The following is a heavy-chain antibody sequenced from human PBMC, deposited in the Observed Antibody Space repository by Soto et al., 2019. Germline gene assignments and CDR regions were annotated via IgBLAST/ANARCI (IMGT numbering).Heavy chain of an antibody. J-gene: IGHJ4*02. CDR1: GWSFSGYC. D-gene: IGHD3-10*01. CDR2: INHSGST. V-gene: IGHV4-34*01. CDR3: ARAGGTREMVWAYYFDD. Sequence: SDTLSLTFAVYGWSFSGYCWSWIRQPPGKGLEWIGEINHSGSTNYNPSLKSRVTISVDTSKNQFSLKLSSVTAADTAVYYCARAGGTREMVWAYYFDDRGQGTLFTVPS.